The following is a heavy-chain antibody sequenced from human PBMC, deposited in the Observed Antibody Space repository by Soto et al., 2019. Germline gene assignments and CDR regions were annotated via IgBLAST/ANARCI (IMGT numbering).Heavy chain of an antibody. CDR3: AKTAGYDYVWGSSGLDP. Sequence: GGSLRLSCAASGFTFSSYGMHWVRQAPGKELEWVAVISYDGSDKYYADSVKGRFTISRDDSKNTLYLQMNSLRAEDTAVYYCAKTAGYDYVWGSSGLDPWGQGTLVTVSS. CDR1: GFTFSSYG. D-gene: IGHD3-16*01. J-gene: IGHJ5*02. V-gene: IGHV3-30*18. CDR2: ISYDGSDK.